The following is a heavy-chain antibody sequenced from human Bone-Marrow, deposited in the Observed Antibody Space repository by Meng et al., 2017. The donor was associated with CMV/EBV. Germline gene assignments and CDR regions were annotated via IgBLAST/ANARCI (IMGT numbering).Heavy chain of an antibody. CDR3: ARDLCSSTSCYTDRVWGYYGMDV. Sequence: ASVKVSCKASGYTFTGYYMHWVRQAPGQGLEWMGWINPNSGGTNYAQKFQGRVTMTRDTSISTAYMELSRLRSDDTAVYYCARDLCSSTSCYTDRVWGYYGMDVWGQGTTVTVSS. CDR2: INPNSGGT. V-gene: IGHV1-2*02. CDR1: GYTFTGYY. J-gene: IGHJ6*02. D-gene: IGHD2-2*02.